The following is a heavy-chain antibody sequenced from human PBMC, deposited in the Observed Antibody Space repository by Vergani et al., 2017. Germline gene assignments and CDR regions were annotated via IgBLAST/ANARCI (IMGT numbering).Heavy chain of an antibody. Sequence: DVHLAESGGGFFQPGGSLRLSCTASGFTFGDYAMSWVRQTSGKGLEWVSAISGHGDRTYYADSVKGRFTISRDNSKNTVYLQMNSLKAEDRATYYCAREERSNTSPFVGDWGQGTLVTV. J-gene: IGHJ4*02. CDR3: AREERSNTSPFVGD. CDR1: GFTFGDYA. CDR2: ISGHGDRT. D-gene: IGHD2/OR15-2a*01. V-gene: IGHV3-23*04.